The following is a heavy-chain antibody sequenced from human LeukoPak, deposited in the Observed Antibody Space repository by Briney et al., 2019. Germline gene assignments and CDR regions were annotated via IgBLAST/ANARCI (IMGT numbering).Heavy chain of an antibody. Sequence: PSETLSLTCTVSGGSISSGSYYWSWIRQPAGKGLEWIGRIYTSGSTNYNPPLKSRVTISVDTSKNQFSLKLSSVTAADTAVYYCARGIAAAGYYYMDVWGKGTTVTVSS. CDR2: IYTSGST. J-gene: IGHJ6*03. V-gene: IGHV4-61*02. D-gene: IGHD6-13*01. CDR3: ARGIAAAGYYYMDV. CDR1: GGSISSGSYY.